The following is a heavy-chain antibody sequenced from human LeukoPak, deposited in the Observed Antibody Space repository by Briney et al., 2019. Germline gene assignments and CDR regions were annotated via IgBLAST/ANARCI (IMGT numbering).Heavy chain of an antibody. J-gene: IGHJ6*02. CDR3: ARQSTSGWQNYYGMDV. CDR1: GYSFSSYW. Sequence: GESLKISCKGSGYSFSSYWIAWVRQMPGKGLEWMGIIYPGDSDTRYSPSFQGQVTISADKSISTAYLQWSTLKASDSAMYYCARQSTSGWQNYYGMDVWGQGTTVTVSS. V-gene: IGHV5-51*01. D-gene: IGHD6-19*01. CDR2: IYPGDSDT.